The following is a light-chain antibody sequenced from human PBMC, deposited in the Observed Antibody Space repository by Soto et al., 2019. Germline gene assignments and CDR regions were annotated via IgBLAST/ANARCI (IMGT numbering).Light chain of an antibody. CDR1: QSIGTN. CDR3: QQYNNWPPLT. J-gene: IGKJ4*01. V-gene: IGKV3-15*01. Sequence: EIVMTQSPATLSVSPGERATLSCRASQSIGTNLAWYQQKPGQAPRLLIYGASTRATGVPARFSGSGSGTEFTLTISSRQSEDFAVYYCQQYNNWPPLTFGGGTKVDIK. CDR2: GAS.